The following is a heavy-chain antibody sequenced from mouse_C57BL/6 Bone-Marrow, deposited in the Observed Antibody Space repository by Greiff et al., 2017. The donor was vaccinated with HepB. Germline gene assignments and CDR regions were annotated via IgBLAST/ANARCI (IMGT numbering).Heavy chain of an antibody. CDR1: GYTFTDYY. V-gene: IGHV1-26*01. CDR2: INPNNGGT. J-gene: IGHJ2*01. D-gene: IGHD1-1*01. CDR3: ARRGSRRYYFDY. Sequence: VQLQQSGPELVKPGASVKISCKASGYTFTDYYMTWVKQSHGKSLEWIGDINPNNGGTSYNQKFKGKATLTVDKSSSTAYMELRSLTSEDSAVYYCARRGSRRYYFDYWGQGTTLTVSS.